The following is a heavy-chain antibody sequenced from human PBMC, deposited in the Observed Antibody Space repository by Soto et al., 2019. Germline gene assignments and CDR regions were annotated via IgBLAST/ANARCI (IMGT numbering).Heavy chain of an antibody. CDR1: GFTFGDYA. J-gene: IGHJ3*02. CDR3: TRGSIIVVVVAATAGAFDI. CDR2: IRSKAYGGTT. V-gene: IGHV3-49*03. Sequence: PGGSLRLSCTASGFTFGDYAMSWFRQAPGKGLEWVGFIRSKAYGGTTEYAASVKGRFTISRDDSKSIAYLQMNSLKNEDTAVYYCTRGSIIVVVVAATAGAFDIWGQGPMVTVS. D-gene: IGHD2-15*01.